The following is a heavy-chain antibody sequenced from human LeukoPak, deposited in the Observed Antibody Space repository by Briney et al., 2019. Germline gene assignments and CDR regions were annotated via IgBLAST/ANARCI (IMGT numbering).Heavy chain of an antibody. J-gene: IGHJ4*02. CDR3: ARHGDDYGDPFDY. CDR2: IYPGDSDT. Sequence: GESLKISCKGSGYSFTSYWIGWVRQMPGKGLEWMGIIYPGDSDTRYSPSLQGQVTISADKSISTAYLQWSSLKASDTAMYYCARHGDDYGDPFDYWGQGTLVTVSS. D-gene: IGHD4-17*01. V-gene: IGHV5-51*01. CDR1: GYSFTSYW.